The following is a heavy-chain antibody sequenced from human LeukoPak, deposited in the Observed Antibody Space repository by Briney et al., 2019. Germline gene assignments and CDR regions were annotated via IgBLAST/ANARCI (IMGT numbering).Heavy chain of an antibody. D-gene: IGHD3-22*01. V-gene: IGHV3-53*01. CDR1: GFTVSSYY. J-gene: IGHJ4*02. CDR3: ARGLNTYDSSGFYLF. Sequence: GGSLRLSCAASGFTVSSYYMSWVRQAPGKGLEWVSIIYRGGSTHYADSVKGRFTISRDNSKNTVYLQMNSLRAEDTAVYYCARGLNTYDSSGFYLFWSQGTLVTVSS. CDR2: IYRGGST.